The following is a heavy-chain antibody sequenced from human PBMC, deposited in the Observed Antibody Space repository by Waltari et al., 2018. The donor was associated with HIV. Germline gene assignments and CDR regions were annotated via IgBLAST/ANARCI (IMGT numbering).Heavy chain of an antibody. V-gene: IGHV4-61*02. CDR3: ARERVTTFGVVIVYEGFDI. CDR1: GGSISSGSYF. Sequence: QVQLQESGPGLVKPSKTLSLTCSVPGGSISSGSYFWSWLRQPAGKGLEWIGRMYTSGSTNYNPSLKSRVTISGDTSKNQLSLRLRSVTAADTAVYYCARERVTTFGVVIVYEGFDIWGQGTKVIVSS. J-gene: IGHJ3*02. CDR2: MYTSGST. D-gene: IGHD3-3*01.